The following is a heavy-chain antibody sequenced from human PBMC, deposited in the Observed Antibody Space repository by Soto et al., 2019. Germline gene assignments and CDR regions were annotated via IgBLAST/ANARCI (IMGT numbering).Heavy chain of an antibody. Sequence: VGSLRLSCAASGFTVSDAYMTWVRLSPGQGLEWVSIIHSGGSTFYADSVKGRFTISRDNSKNTLYLQLTALRAEDTAVYYCATVRYSGNYKPSYYFDFWGRGTLVTAPQ. CDR3: ATVRYSGNYKPSYYFDF. CDR2: IHSGGST. V-gene: IGHV3-53*01. D-gene: IGHD1-26*01. CDR1: GFTVSDAY. J-gene: IGHJ4*02.